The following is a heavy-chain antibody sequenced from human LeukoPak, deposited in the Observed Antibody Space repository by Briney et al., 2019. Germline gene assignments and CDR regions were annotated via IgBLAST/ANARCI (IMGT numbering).Heavy chain of an antibody. CDR1: GFTFSSYW. Sequence: GGSLRLSCAASGFTFSSYWMSWVRQAPGKGLEWVANIKQDGSEKYYVDSVKGRFTIYRDNAHNSQYLQMNSLRAEDTAVYYCASLWGYCSSTSCYTLPSIDYWGQGTLVTVSS. CDR2: IKQDGSEK. J-gene: IGHJ4*02. V-gene: IGHV3-7*01. D-gene: IGHD2-2*02. CDR3: ASLWGYCSSTSCYTLPSIDY.